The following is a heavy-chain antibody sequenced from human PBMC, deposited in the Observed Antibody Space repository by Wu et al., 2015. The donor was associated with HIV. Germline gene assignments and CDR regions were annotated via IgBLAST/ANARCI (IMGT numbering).Heavy chain of an antibody. CDR1: GYTFTGYY. Sequence: QVQLVQSGAEVKKPGASVKVSCKASGYTFTGYYMHWVRQAPGQGLEWMGWINPNSGGTNYAQKFQGRVTMTRDTSISTAYMELSRLRSDDTAVYYCARGDIVVVPAAGSNAFDIWGQGTMVTVSS. CDR2: INPNSGGT. J-gene: IGHJ3*02. CDR3: ARGDIVVVPAAGSNAFDI. V-gene: IGHV1-2*02. D-gene: IGHD2-2*01.